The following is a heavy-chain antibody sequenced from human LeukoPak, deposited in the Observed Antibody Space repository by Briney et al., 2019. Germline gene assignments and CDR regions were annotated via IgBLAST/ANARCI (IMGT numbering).Heavy chain of an antibody. CDR1: GFTLSSYE. CDR2: IDYSGGST. V-gene: IGHV3-23*01. J-gene: IGHJ4*02. D-gene: IGHD6-13*01. Sequence: GGSLRLSCTVSGFTLSSYEMSWIRQAPGKGLEWVSSIDYSGGSTYYADSVKGRFTISRDNSKNTLYLQMNSLRAEDTAVYYCAKDRPGGNSSSWYHYWGQGTLVTVSS. CDR3: AKDRPGGNSSSWYHY.